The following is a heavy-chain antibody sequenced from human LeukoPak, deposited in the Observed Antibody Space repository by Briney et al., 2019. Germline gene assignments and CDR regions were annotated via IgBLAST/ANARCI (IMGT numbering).Heavy chain of an antibody. J-gene: IGHJ6*02. Sequence: SETLSLTCAVYGGSFSGYYWSWIRQPPGKGLEWIGEINHSGSTNYNPSLKSRVTISVDTSKNQFSLKLSSVTAADTAVYYCARAGSSWSFSYYYGMDVWGQGTTVTASS. CDR3: ARAGSSWSFSYYYGMDV. V-gene: IGHV4-34*01. CDR2: INHSGST. D-gene: IGHD6-13*01. CDR1: GGSFSGYY.